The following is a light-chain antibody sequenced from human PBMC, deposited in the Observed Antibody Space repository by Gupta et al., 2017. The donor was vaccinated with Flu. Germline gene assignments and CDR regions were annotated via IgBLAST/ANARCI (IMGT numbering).Light chain of an antibody. CDR1: ESISTY. Sequence: GDRVTLTCRASESISTYLAWYQQKPGKAPKVLIYKASTLESGVPSRFSGGGSGTEFTLTISSLQPDDFATYYCQQYNGYTRTFGQGTKVEIK. J-gene: IGKJ1*01. CDR3: QQYNGYTRT. CDR2: KAS. V-gene: IGKV1-5*03.